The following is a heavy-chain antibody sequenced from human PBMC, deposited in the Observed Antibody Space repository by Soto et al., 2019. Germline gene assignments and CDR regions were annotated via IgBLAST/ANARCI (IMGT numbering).Heavy chain of an antibody. V-gene: IGHV1-46*01. CDR1: GYTFTSYY. CDR2: INPSGGST. J-gene: IGHJ4*02. CDR3: ARVDSSGYYLGY. Sequence: GASEKVSCKASGYTFTSYYMHWVRQAPGQGLEWMGIINPSGGSTSYAQKFQGRVTMTRDTSTSTVYMELSSLRSEDTAVYYCARVDSSGYYLGYWGQGTLVTVSS. D-gene: IGHD3-22*01.